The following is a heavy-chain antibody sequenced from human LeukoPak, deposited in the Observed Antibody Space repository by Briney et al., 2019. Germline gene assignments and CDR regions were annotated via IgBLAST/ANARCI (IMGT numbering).Heavy chain of an antibody. CDR2: IKPSGGST. V-gene: IGHV1-46*01. CDR1: GSTFINHY. CDR3: ARTPDYYDSSSGYYSSYSNWFDP. Sequence: ASVKVSCKASGSTFINHYMHWVRQAPGQGLEWMGVIKPSGGSTTYAQKFQGRVTMTWDTSTTTVYMELSSLRSEDTAVYYCARTPDYYDSSSGYYSSYSNWFDPWGQGTLVPSPQ. D-gene: IGHD3-22*01. J-gene: IGHJ5*02.